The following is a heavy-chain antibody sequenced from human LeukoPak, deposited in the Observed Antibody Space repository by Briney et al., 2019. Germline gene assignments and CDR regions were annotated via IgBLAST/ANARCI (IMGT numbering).Heavy chain of an antibody. J-gene: IGHJ4*02. CDR3: AKDPDYDSSY. Sequence: GGSLRLSCAASGFTFSSYAMSWVRQAPGKGLEWVSVIGGSGGSTYYADSVKGRFTISRDNSKNTLYLQMNSLRAEDTAVYYCAKDPDYDSSYWGQGTLVTVSS. V-gene: IGHV3-23*01. CDR2: IGGSGGST. D-gene: IGHD3-22*01. CDR1: GFTFSSYA.